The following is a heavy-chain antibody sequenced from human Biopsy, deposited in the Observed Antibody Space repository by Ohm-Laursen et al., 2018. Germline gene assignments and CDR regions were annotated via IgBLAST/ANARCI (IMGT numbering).Heavy chain of an antibody. V-gene: IGHV4-38-2*02. Sequence: SDTLSLTCTVSGYSVTNDYYWGWIRQPPGKGLEWIGYIYYTGSTNYSPSLESRVIMSVDTSKNQFSLRLSSVTAADTAVYYCARRDYRNGFKFDFWGQGTLVTVSS. CDR3: ARRDYRNGFKFDF. CDR1: GYSVTNDYY. CDR2: IYYTGST. D-gene: IGHD3-16*01. J-gene: IGHJ4*02.